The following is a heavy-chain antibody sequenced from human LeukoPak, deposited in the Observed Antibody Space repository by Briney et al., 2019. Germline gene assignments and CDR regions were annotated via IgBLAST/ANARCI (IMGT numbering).Heavy chain of an antibody. CDR3: AGPGNYYDSSGYSY. Sequence: GGSLRLSCSASGFTFNRFYLHWVRQAPGKGLEWVSSISSSSSYIYYADSVKGRFTISRDNAKNSLYLQMNSLRAEDTAVYYCAGPGNYYDSSGYSYWGQGTLVTVSS. CDR2: ISSSSSYI. J-gene: IGHJ4*02. D-gene: IGHD3-22*01. V-gene: IGHV3-21*01. CDR1: GFTFNRFY.